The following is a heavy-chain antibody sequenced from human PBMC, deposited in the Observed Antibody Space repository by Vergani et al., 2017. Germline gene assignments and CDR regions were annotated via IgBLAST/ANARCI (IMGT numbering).Heavy chain of an antibody. CDR2: IIPIFGTA. Sequence: QVQLVQSGAEVKKPGSSVKVSCKASGGTFSSYAISWVRQAPGQGLEWMGGIIPIFGTANYAQKFQGRVTITADESTSTAYMELSSLRSEDTAVYYCAGDTSNIGPAAISWFDPWGQGTLVTVSS. V-gene: IGHV1-69*01. D-gene: IGHD2-2*01. J-gene: IGHJ5*02. CDR3: AGDTSNIGPAAISWFDP. CDR1: GGTFSSYA.